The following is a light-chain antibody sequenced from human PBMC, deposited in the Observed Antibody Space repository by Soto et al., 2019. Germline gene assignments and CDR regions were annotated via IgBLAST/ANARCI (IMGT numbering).Light chain of an antibody. J-gene: IGKJ2*01. V-gene: IGKV4-1*01. CDR1: QNVLYKSNNENY. CDR3: YQYYNTPPYT. Sequence: DIVMTQSPDSLAVSLGERATINCKSSQNVLYKSNNENYLAWFQQKPGQPPKLLIYCASTRKSGGPDRFTGSRSGADFTLPTISLQAEDVVVYYYYQYYNTPPYTFGQGTKLE. CDR2: CAS.